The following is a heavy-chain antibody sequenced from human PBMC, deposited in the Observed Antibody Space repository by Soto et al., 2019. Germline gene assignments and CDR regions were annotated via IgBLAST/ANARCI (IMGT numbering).Heavy chain of an antibody. V-gene: IGHV3-15*07. J-gene: IGHJ4*02. CDR2: IKSKTDGGTT. D-gene: IGHD3-22*01. Sequence: WGSLRLFCAASGFTFSNAWMNWVRQAPGKGLEWVGRIKSKTDGGTTDYAAPVKGRFTISRDDSKNTLYLQMNSLKTEDTAVYYCNTDPVTMIVVVPSSGWGQGTLVTVSS. CDR1: GFTFSNAW. CDR3: NTDPVTMIVVVPSSG.